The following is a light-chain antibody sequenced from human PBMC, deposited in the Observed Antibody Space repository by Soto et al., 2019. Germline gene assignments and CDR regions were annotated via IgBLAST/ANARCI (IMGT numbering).Light chain of an antibody. CDR1: SSDVGGYHY. J-gene: IGLJ2*01. Sequence: QSVLTQPRSVSGSPGQSVTLSCTGTSSDVGGYHYVSWYQHHPGKAPKIIIYDVNKRPSGVPDRFSGSKSGNTASLTISGLQIEDEAAYYCCSYAGIYTLVFGGGTKITVL. CDR2: DVN. CDR3: CSYAGIYTLV. V-gene: IGLV2-11*01.